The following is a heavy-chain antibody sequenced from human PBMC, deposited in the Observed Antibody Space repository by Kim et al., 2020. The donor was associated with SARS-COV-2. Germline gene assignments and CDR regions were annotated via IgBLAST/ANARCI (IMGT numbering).Heavy chain of an antibody. D-gene: IGHD3-22*01. CDR3: ARVKYYYDSSGYPELDY. Sequence: SVKVSCKASGGTFSSYAISWVRQAPGQGLEWMGRIIPILGIANYAQKFQGRVTITADKSTSTAYMELSSLRSEDTAVYYCARVKYYYDSSGYPELDYWGQGTLVTVSS. CDR1: GGTFSSYA. CDR2: IIPILGIA. V-gene: IGHV1-69*04. J-gene: IGHJ4*02.